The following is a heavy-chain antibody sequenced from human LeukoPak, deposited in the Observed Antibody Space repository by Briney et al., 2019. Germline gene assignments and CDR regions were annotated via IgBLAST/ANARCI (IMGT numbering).Heavy chain of an antibody. V-gene: IGHV3-7*01. J-gene: IGHJ4*02. Sequence: PGGSLRLSCAASGFTFSSYWMSWVRQAPGKELEWVANIKQDGSEKYYVDSVKGRFTISRDNAKNSLYLQMNSLRAEDTAVYYCARGFGSWYWFYFDYWGQGTLVTVSS. CDR3: ARGFGSWYWFYFDY. D-gene: IGHD6-13*01. CDR1: GFTFSSYW. CDR2: IKQDGSEK.